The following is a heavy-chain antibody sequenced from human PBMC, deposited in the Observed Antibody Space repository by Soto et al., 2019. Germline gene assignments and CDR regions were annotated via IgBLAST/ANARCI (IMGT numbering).Heavy chain of an antibody. D-gene: IGHD2-8*02. CDR3: ACWGHIVPVAPSDFDR. Sequence: VGSLRLSCAASGFPFTNHWMNWDRQTPGKGLMWVSRISPDGSDVGYADSVEGRFTVSRDNAKNTLYLQMHSLRAEDTAMYYCACWGHIVPVAPSDFDRWGQGTLVTVSS. CDR2: ISPDGSDV. V-gene: IGHV3-74*01. CDR1: GFPFTNHW. J-gene: IGHJ4*02.